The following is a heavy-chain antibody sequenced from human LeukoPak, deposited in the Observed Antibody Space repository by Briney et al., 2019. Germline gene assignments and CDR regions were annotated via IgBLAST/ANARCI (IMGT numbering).Heavy chain of an antibody. Sequence: ASVKVSCKASGYTFTSYGIRWVRQAPGQGLEWMGWISAYNGNTNYAQKLQGRVTMTTDTSTSTAYMELRSLRSDDTAVYYCARHRGYSGYDYSFDYWGQGTLVTVSS. CDR1: GYTFTSYG. CDR3: ARHRGYSGYDYSFDY. V-gene: IGHV1-18*01. J-gene: IGHJ4*02. D-gene: IGHD5-12*01. CDR2: ISAYNGNT.